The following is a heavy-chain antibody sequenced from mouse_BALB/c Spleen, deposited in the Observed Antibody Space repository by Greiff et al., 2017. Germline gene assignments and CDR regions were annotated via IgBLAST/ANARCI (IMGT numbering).Heavy chain of an antibody. CDR2: INPGSGGT. CDR3: ARFDYDEGYAMDY. Sequence: QVQLQQSGAELVRPGTSVKVSCKASGYAFTNYLIEWVKQRPGQGLEWIGVINPGSGGTNYNEKFKGKATLTADKSSSTAYMQLSSLTSDDSAVYFCARFDYDEGYAMDYWGQGTSVTVSA. J-gene: IGHJ4*01. CDR1: GYAFTNYL. D-gene: IGHD2-4*01. V-gene: IGHV1-54*01.